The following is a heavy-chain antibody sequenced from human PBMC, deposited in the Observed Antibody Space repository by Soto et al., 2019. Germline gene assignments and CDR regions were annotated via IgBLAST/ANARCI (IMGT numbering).Heavy chain of an antibody. V-gene: IGHV4-39*01. CDR1: GGSISSSSYY. Sequence: PSETLSLTCTVSGGSISSSSYYWGWIRQPPGKGLEWIGSIYYSGSTYYNPSLKSRVTISVDTSKNHFSLKLSSVTAADTAVYYCARLVVVVVAATQGYFDYWGQGTLVTVSS. CDR2: IYYSGST. D-gene: IGHD2-15*01. J-gene: IGHJ4*02. CDR3: ARLVVVVVAATQGYFDY.